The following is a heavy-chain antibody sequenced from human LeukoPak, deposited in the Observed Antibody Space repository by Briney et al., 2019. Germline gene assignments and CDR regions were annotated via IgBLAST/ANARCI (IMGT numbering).Heavy chain of an antibody. CDR1: GFTFSSYA. V-gene: IGHV3-23*01. Sequence: PGGSLRLSCVASGFTFSSYAISWVRQAPGKGLEWVSGISGSADTTYSADSVKGRFTISRDNSKNTLFLQMNSLRADDTAVYYCAKDTPRPPSYWGQGTLVTVSS. CDR2: ISGSADTT. J-gene: IGHJ4*02. CDR3: AKDTPRPPSY.